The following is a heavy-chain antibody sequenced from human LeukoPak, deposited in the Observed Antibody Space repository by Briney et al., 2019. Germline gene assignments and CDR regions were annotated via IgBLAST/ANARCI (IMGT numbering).Heavy chain of an antibody. CDR2: IYTSGST. V-gene: IGHV4-61*02. CDR3: ARGPYSYDSSGAFDI. J-gene: IGHJ3*02. Sequence: SQTLSLTCTVSGGSISSGSYYWNWIRQPAGKGLEWIGRIYTSGSTNYNPSLKSRVTISVDTSKNQFSLKLSSVTAADTAVYFCARGPYSYDSSGAFDIWGQGTMVTVSS. CDR1: GGSISSGSYY. D-gene: IGHD3-22*01.